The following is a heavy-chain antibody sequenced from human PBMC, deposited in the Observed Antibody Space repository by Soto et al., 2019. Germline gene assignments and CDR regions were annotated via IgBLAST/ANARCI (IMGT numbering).Heavy chain of an antibody. CDR3: ARPSLGYYDILTGYGYGMDV. D-gene: IGHD3-9*01. Sequence: SVQVSCKASGGTFSSYAISWVRQAPGQGLELMGGIIPIFGTANYAQKFQGRVTITADESTSTAYMELSSLRSEDTAVYYCARPSLGYYDILTGYGYGMDVWGQGTTVTVSS. J-gene: IGHJ6*02. V-gene: IGHV1-69*13. CDR2: IIPIFGTA. CDR1: GGTFSSYA.